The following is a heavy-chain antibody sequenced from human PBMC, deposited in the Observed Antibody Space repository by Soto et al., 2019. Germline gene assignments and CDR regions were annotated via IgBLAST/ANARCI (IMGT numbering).Heavy chain of an antibody. J-gene: IGHJ4*02. CDR1: GDSISNSDYY. CDR2: IDYSGST. V-gene: IGHV4-30-4*01. Sequence: SETLSLTCTVSGDSISNSDYYWNWIRQSPGKGLEWIASIDYSGSTYYNPSLKSRVVISADTSKNLFSLKLTSVTAADTAIYYCARVKLAGRGSFHYWGQGTLVTVSS. D-gene: IGHD3-3*02. CDR3: ARVKLAGRGSFHY.